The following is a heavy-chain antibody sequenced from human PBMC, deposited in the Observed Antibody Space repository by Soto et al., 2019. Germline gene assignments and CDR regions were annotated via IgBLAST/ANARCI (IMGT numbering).Heavy chain of an antibody. D-gene: IGHD6-13*01. V-gene: IGHV4-30-4*01. CDR2: IYYSWST. J-gene: IGHJ5*02. CDR3: ARCEAAAGNNWFDP. Sequence: QVQLQESGPGLVKPSQTLSLTCTVSGGSISSGDYYWSWIRQPPGKGLEWIGYIYYSWSTYYNPSLKSRLTISVDTSKNQFSLKLSSVTAAYTAVYYCARCEAAAGNNWFDPLGQGTLVTVSS. CDR1: GGSISSGDYY.